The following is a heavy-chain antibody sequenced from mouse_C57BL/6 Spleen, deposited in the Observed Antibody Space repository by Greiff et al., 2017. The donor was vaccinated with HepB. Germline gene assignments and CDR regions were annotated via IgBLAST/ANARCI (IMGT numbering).Heavy chain of an antibody. J-gene: IGHJ1*03. CDR1: GYTFTSYW. CDR2: IEPNSGGT. CDR3: ASPYYGSLYWYFDV. D-gene: IGHD1-1*01. Sequence: QVQLKQPGAELVKPGASVKLSCKASGYTFTSYWMHWVKQRPGRGLEWIGRIEPNSGGTKYNEKFKSKATLTVDKPSSTAYMQLSSLTSEDSAVYYCASPYYGSLYWYFDVWGTGTTVTVSS. V-gene: IGHV1-72*01.